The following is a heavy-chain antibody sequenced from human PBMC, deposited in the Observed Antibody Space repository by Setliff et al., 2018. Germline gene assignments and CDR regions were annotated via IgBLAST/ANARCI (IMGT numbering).Heavy chain of an antibody. J-gene: IGHJ4*02. CDR1: GFTFSSYN. CDR3: ARGRPLYSNPVDY. D-gene: IGHD6-13*01. CDR2: ISSSGSTI. Sequence: GGSLRLSCAASGFTFSSYNMNWVRQAPGKGLEWVSYISSSGSTIYYADSVKGRFTISRDNAKNSLYLQMTSLRAEDTALYYCARGRPLYSNPVDYWGQGTLVTVSS. V-gene: IGHV3-48*04.